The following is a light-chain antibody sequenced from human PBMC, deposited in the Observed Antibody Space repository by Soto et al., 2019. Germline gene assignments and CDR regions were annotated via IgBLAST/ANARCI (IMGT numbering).Light chain of an antibody. Sequence: DIQMTQSPSTLSASVGDRVTITCRASQSINSWLAWYQQKPGKAPDLLIYDASSLESGVPSRFSGSGSGTEFTLTFSSLQLDDFAIYYCQQYNGLPYTFGQGTKLEI. CDR3: QQYNGLPYT. CDR2: DAS. V-gene: IGKV1-5*01. J-gene: IGKJ2*01. CDR1: QSINSW.